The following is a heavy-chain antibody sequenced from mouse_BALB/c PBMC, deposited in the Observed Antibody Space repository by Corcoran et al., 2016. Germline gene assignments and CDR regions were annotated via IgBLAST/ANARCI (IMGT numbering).Heavy chain of an antibody. CDR1: GYTFTNYG. J-gene: IGHJ4*01. CDR2: INTYTGEP. CDR3: ASGNYAMDY. Sequence: QIQLVQSGPELKKPGETVKISCKASGYTFTNYGMNWVKQAPGKGLKWMGWINTYTGEPTYADDFKGRFAFSLETSASTASLQINNLKNEDTATYFCASGNYAMDYWGQGTSVTVSS. D-gene: IGHD1-1*02. V-gene: IGHV9-3-1*01.